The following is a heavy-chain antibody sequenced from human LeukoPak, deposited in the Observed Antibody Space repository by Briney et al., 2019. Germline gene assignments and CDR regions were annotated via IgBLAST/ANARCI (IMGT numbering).Heavy chain of an antibody. J-gene: IGHJ2*01. CDR2: IDPSDSYT. CDR3: ARLGGLMSPFDL. Sequence: GESLRISCQGSGYSFATYWISWVRQMPGKGLEWMGRIDPSDSYTNYSPSFQGHVTIPADKSISTAYLQWSSLKASDTAVYYCARLGGLMSPFDLWGRGTLVSVSS. D-gene: IGHD2-8*01. CDR1: GYSFATYW. V-gene: IGHV5-10-1*01.